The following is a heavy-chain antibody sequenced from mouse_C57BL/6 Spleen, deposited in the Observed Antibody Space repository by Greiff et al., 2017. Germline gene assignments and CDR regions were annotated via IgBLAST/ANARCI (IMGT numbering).Heavy chain of an antibody. CDR3: ARRGYYGSDYAMDY. CDR1: GFTFSDYG. CDR2: ISNLAYSI. J-gene: IGHJ4*01. Sequence: EVKLQESGGGLVQPGGSLKLSCAASGFTFSDYGMAWVRQAPRKGPEWVAFISNLAYSIYYADTVTGRFTISRENAKNTLYLEMSSLRSEDTAMYYCARRGYYGSDYAMDYWGQGTSVTVSS. D-gene: IGHD1-1*01. V-gene: IGHV5-15*01.